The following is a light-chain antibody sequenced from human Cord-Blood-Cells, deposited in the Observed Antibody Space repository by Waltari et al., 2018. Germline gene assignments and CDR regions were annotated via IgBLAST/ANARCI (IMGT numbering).Light chain of an antibody. CDR3: CSYAGSSTFHVV. CDR2: EGS. J-gene: IGLJ2*01. CDR1: SSDVGSYNL. V-gene: IGLV2-23*03. Sequence: QSALTQPASVSGSPGQSITISCTGTSSDVGSYNLVSWYQQHPGKAPKLMIYEGSKRPSGVSNHFSGSKSGNTASLTISGLQAEDEADYYCCSYAGSSTFHVVFGGGTKLTVL.